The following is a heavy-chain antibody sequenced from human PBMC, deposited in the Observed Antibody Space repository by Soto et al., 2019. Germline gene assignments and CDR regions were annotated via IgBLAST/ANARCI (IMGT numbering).Heavy chain of an antibody. Sequence: ETLSLTCTVSGGSISSSSYYWGWIRQPPGKGLEWIGSIYYSGSTYYNPSLKSRVTISVDTSKNQFSLKLSSVTAADTAVYYCARSLLAGYYFDYWGQGTLVTVSS. J-gene: IGHJ4*02. V-gene: IGHV4-39*01. CDR3: ARSLLAGYYFDY. CDR1: GGSISSSSYY. D-gene: IGHD6-19*01. CDR2: IYYSGST.